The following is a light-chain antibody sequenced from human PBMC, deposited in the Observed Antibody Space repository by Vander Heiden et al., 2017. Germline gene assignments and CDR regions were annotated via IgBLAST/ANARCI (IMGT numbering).Light chain of an antibody. CDR3: QQSYSTPPT. CDR2: AAS. J-gene: IGKJ4*01. Sequence: DIQMTQSPSSLSASVGDRVTITCRASQSISTYLNWYQQKPGRAPKLLIYAASNLQSVVPSRFSGSGSGTDFTLTVSSLQPEDFATYYCQQSYSTPPTFGGGTKVQIK. V-gene: IGKV1-39*01. CDR1: QSISTY.